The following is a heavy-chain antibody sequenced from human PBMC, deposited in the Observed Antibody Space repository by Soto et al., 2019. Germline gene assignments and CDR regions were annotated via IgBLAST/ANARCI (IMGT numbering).Heavy chain of an antibody. J-gene: IGHJ4*02. D-gene: IGHD3-22*01. Sequence: QVVLQESGPGLVKPSETLSLTCSVSGRSMTSYYWSWVRQPPGKGLEWIGYIYDNGITRQNPSLKSRVTMSADTSQNQFSLKLTSVTGADTAVYYCARTYDSNGYANEFDSWGQGILVTVTS. V-gene: IGHV4-59*12. CDR2: IYDNGIT. CDR3: ARTYDSNGYANEFDS. CDR1: GRSMTSYY.